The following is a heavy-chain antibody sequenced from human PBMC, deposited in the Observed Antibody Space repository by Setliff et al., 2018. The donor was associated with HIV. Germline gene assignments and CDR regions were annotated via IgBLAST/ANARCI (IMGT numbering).Heavy chain of an antibody. V-gene: IGHV3-74*01. CDR1: GFSFSTSW. CDR3: RAAVGGTYYFDY. Sequence: GGSLRLSCAASGFSFSTSWVHWVRQAPGRRLVWVARIYPDGITADYADSVKGRFTISRDNYKNTLYLQMNNLRVEDTAVYYCRAAVGGTYYFDYWGQGTLVTVSS. J-gene: IGHJ4*02. D-gene: IGHD6-13*01. CDR2: IYPDGITA.